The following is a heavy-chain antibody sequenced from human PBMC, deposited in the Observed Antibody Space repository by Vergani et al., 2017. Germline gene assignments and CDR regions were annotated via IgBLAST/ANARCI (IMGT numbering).Heavy chain of an antibody. D-gene: IGHD3-22*01. CDR2: IYYSGST. Sequence: QVQLQESGPGLVKPSETLSLTCTVSGGSISSYYWGWIRQPPGKGLEWIGSIYYSGSTYYKPSLKSRVTISVDTSKNQFSLNLSSVTATDTAVYYCARVAAGNYYDSSGWYYFDYWGQGTLVTVSS. J-gene: IGHJ4*02. V-gene: IGHV4-59*05. CDR3: ARVAAGNYYDSSGWYYFDY. CDR1: GGSISSYY.